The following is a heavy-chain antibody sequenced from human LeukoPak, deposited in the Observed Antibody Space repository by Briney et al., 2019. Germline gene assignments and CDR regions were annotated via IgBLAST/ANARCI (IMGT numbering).Heavy chain of an antibody. CDR1: GGSISSSSYY. CDR3: ARHPEYSSSWFAP. J-gene: IGHJ5*02. Sequence: SETLSLTCTVSGGSISSSSYYWGWIRQPPGKGLEWIGSIYYSGSTYYNPSLKSRVTISVDTSKNQFSLKLSSVTAADTAVYYCARHPEYSSSWFAPWGKGTLVTVSS. D-gene: IGHD6-6*01. CDR2: IYYSGST. V-gene: IGHV4-39*01.